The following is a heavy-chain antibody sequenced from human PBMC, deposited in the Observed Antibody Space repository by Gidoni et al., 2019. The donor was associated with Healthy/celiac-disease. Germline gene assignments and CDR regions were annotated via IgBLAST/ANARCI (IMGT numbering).Heavy chain of an antibody. CDR3: ARERRFLGGSLGGMDV. J-gene: IGHJ6*04. CDR1: GFTFSSYG. D-gene: IGHD3-3*01. Sequence: QVQLVESGGGVVQPGRSLRLAWAASGFTFSSYGMHWVRQAPGKGLEWVAVIWYDGSNKYYADSVKGLFTISRDNSKNTLYLQMNSLRAEDTAVYYCARERRFLGGSLGGMDVWGKGTTVTVSS. V-gene: IGHV3-33*01. CDR2: IWYDGSNK.